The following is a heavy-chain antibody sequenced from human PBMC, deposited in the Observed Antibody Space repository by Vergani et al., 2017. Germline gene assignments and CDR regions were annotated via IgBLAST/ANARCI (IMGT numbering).Heavy chain of an antibody. D-gene: IGHD3-22*01. CDR1: GYTFTGYY. J-gene: IGHJ4*02. V-gene: IGHV1-2*02. CDR3: ARGAYYYDSSGYYEKFDY. CDR2: INPSSGGT. Sequence: QVQLVQSGAEVKKPGASVKVSCKASGYTFTGYYMHWVRQAPGQGLEWMGWINPSSGGTNYAQKFQGRVTMTRDTSISTAYMELSRLRSDDTAVYYCARGAYYYDSSGYYEKFDYWGQGTLVTVSS.